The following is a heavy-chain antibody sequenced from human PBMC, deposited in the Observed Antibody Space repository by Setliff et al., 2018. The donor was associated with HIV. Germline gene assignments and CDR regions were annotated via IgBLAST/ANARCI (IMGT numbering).Heavy chain of an antibody. Sequence: GESLKISCAASGFSFRSYAVSWVRQAPGKGLEWVSVISGSGDITYYRESVKGRFTVSRDNSNNTVYLQMNSLRAEDTAVYYCAKDRRYYYGSGSYAAETWGQGTLVTVSS. CDR1: GFSFRSYA. D-gene: IGHD3-10*01. CDR2: ISGSGDIT. CDR3: AKDRRYYYGSGSYAAET. V-gene: IGHV3-23*01. J-gene: IGHJ5*02.